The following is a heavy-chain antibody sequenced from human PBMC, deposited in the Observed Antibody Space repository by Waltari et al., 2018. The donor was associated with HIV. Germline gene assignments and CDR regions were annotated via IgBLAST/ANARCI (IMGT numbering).Heavy chain of an antibody. CDR1: GLNCGDHA. J-gene: IGHJ4*02. V-gene: IGHV3-49*03. Sequence: EVQLEGSGGGLVQPGRSLSLSCKASGLNCGDHAISWIRQAPGQGQEWLGFIRSKAYGATTEYAASVIGRFTISRDDSEGIAHLQVYSLRTEDTAVYYCARHQFQRPYSNSWYGWDYWGQGTLVTVSS. CDR2: IRSKAYGATT. CDR3: ARHQFQRPYSNSWYGWDY. D-gene: IGHD2-2*01.